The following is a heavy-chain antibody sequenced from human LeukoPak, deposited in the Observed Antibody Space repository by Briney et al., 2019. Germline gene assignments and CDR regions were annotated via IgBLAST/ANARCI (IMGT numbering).Heavy chain of an antibody. D-gene: IGHD3-10*01. V-gene: IGHV4-61*08. CDR2: IYYSGSA. Sequence: SETLSLTCTVSGGSVSSGGYYWSWIRQPPGKGLERIGYIYYSGSANYNPSLKGRVTISVDTSKNQFSLKLSSVTAADTAVYYCARALMVRGVITYYYFDYWGQGTPVTVSS. CDR3: ARALMVRGVITYYYFDY. CDR1: GGSVSSGGYY. J-gene: IGHJ4*02.